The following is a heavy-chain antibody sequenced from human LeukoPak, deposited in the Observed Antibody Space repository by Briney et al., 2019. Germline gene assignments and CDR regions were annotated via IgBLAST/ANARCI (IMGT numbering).Heavy chain of an antibody. J-gene: IGHJ4*02. Sequence: GGSLRLSCAASGFTFSSYWMSWVRQAPGKGLEWVANIKQDGSEKYYVDSVKGRFTITRDNAKNSLYLQMNSLRAEDTAVYYCAREPTYYDFWSGYYPNYFDYWGQGTLVTVSS. D-gene: IGHD3-3*01. CDR1: GFTFSSYW. CDR3: AREPTYYDFWSGYYPNYFDY. CDR2: IKQDGSEK. V-gene: IGHV3-7*01.